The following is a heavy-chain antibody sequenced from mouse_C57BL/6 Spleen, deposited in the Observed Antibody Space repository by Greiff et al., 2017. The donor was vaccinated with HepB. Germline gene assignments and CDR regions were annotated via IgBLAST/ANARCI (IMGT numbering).Heavy chain of an antibody. CDR3: ARSLFITTVVEGGFAY. CDR2: INPSSGYT. J-gene: IGHJ3*01. CDR1: GYTFTSYW. D-gene: IGHD1-1*01. Sequence: QVQLQQSGAELAKPGASVKLSCKASGYTFTSYWMHWVKQRPGQGLEWIGYINPSSGYTKYNQKFKDKATLTADKSSSTAYMQLSSLTYEDSAVYYCARSLFITTVVEGGFAYWGQGTLVTVSA. V-gene: IGHV1-7*01.